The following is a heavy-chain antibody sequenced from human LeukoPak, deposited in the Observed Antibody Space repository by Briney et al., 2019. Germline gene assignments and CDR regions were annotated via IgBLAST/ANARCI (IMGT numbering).Heavy chain of an antibody. D-gene: IGHD3-16*02. Sequence: ASLKVSCKASGYTFTSYGISWVQQAPGQGLEWMGWISAYNGNTNYAQKLQGRVTMTTDTSTSTAYMELRSLRSDDTAVYYCARVVATDYDYVWGSYRFDYWGQGTLVTASS. J-gene: IGHJ4*02. CDR1: GYTFTSYG. CDR3: ARVVATDYDYVWGSYRFDY. CDR2: ISAYNGNT. V-gene: IGHV1-18*01.